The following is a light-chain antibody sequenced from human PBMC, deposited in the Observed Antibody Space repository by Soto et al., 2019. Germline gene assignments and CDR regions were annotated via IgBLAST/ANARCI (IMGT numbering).Light chain of an antibody. V-gene: IGKV1-9*01. CDR1: QGIASY. Sequence: DIQLTQSPSFLSASVVDRVTITCLASQGIASYLAWYQQKPGKAPKLLLYAASTLQSGVPSRFSGSGSGIEFTLTISSLQPEDFATYFCLQYNTYPFTFGQGTRLEIK. CDR3: LQYNTYPFT. CDR2: AAS. J-gene: IGKJ5*01.